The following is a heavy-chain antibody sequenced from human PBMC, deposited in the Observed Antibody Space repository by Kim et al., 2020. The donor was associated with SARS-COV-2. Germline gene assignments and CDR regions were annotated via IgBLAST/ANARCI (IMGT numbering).Heavy chain of an antibody. V-gene: IGHV3-21*01. J-gene: IGHJ4*02. D-gene: IGHD6-13*01. CDR3: ARDRGSSLEPFDY. Sequence: YADTVMGRFTISRENAKNSLCLQMNSLRAEDTAVYYCARDRGSSLEPFDYWGQGTLVTVSS.